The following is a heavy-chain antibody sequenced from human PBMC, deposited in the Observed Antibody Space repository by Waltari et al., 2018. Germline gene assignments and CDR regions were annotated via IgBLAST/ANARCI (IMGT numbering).Heavy chain of an antibody. Sequence: QVEESGGGVVQPGGSLRLSCVASGYPFHNYGMHLVRQAPGKGLEWLAVISSDGSGKYYADSVKGRFTMSRDNSKNMVYLQMNSLRPEDTAVYYCAKAGGIYNYPLDPWGQGTLVTVSS. CDR1: GYPFHNYG. J-gene: IGHJ5*02. D-gene: IGHD1-26*01. CDR3: AKAGGIYNYPLDP. V-gene: IGHV3-30*18. CDR2: ISSDGSGK.